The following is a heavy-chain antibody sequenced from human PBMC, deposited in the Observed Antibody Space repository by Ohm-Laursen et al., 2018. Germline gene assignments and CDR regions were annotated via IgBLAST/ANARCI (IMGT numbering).Heavy chain of an antibody. CDR3: AREELESSGWAD. V-gene: IGHV3-23*01. Sequence: SLRLSCAAPGFTFSSYAMTWVRQAPGKGLEWVSGISGGGGGTYYADSVKGRFIISRDNSKNTLYLQMNSLRAEDTAVYYCAREELESSGWADWGQGTLVTVSS. D-gene: IGHD6-19*01. CDR2: ISGGGGGT. CDR1: GFTFSSYA. J-gene: IGHJ4*02.